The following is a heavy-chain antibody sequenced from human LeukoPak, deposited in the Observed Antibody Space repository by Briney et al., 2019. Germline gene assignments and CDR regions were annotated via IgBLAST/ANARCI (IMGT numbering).Heavy chain of an antibody. D-gene: IGHD6-13*01. CDR3: TRAIAAAGGYYFDY. Sequence: GGSLRLXCTASGFTFGDYAMSWFRQAPGKGLEWVGFIRSKAYGGTTEYAASVKGRFTISRDDSKSIAYLQMNSLKTEDTAVYYCTRAIAAAGGYYFDYWGQGTLVTVSS. CDR1: GFTFGDYA. CDR2: IRSKAYGGTT. J-gene: IGHJ4*02. V-gene: IGHV3-49*03.